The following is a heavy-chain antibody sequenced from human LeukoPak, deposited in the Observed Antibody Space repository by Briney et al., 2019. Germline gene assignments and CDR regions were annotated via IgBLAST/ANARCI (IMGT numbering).Heavy chain of an antibody. CDR1: GYSFNKYA. V-gene: IGHV7-4-1*01. Sequence: ASVKVSCKASGYSFNKYAMNWVRQVPGKGLEWMGWINTKTEKTTYAQAFTGRFVFSLDTSVSTAYLQIGSLQADDTAVYYCARTVTTRLFYFDYWGQGSLVTVPS. CDR2: INTKTEKT. CDR3: ARTVTTRLFYFDY. D-gene: IGHD4-11*01. J-gene: IGHJ4*02.